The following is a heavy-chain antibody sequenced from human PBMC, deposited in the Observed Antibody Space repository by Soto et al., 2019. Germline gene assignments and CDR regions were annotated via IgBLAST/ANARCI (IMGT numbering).Heavy chain of an antibody. J-gene: IGHJ4*02. CDR3: AREKYYYDKSGYYSSYLDS. CDR1: GFTFSNYA. D-gene: IGHD3-22*01. Sequence: EGQVLESGGGLVQPGGSLRLSCGASGFTFSNYAMNWVRQAPGKGLEWVSGISGRGSSTYYADSVKGRFTISRDNSRNTIYLQMNSLRAEDTAVYYCAREKYYYDKSGYYSSYLDSWGQGTPVTVSS. V-gene: IGHV3-23*01. CDR2: ISGRGSST.